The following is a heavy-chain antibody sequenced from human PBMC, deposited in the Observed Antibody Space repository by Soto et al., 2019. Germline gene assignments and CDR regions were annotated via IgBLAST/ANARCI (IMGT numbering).Heavy chain of an antibody. CDR1: GGSVSIGTYY. V-gene: IGHV4-61*01. CDR3: ARHRYSYGVYYFDY. D-gene: IGHD5-18*01. J-gene: IGHJ4*02. Sequence: PSETLSLTCTVPGGSVSIGTYYWTWLRQPPGTGLEWIGYINHSGSTNYNPSLTSRVTISVDTSKNQFSLKLSSVTAADTAVYYCARHRYSYGVYYFDYWGQGTLVTVSS. CDR2: INHSGST.